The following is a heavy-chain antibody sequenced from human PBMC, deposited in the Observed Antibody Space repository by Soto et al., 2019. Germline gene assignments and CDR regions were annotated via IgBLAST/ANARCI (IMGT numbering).Heavy chain of an antibody. V-gene: IGHV5-51*01. J-gene: IGHJ5*02. CDR2: IYPGDSDT. Sequence: KLSCVVRGGNVTLYWMGSVRQMPGKGLEWMGIIYPGDSDTRYSPSFQGQVTISADKSISTAYLQWSSLKASDTAMYYCARHRNGCFDHWGQGLLVNVS. D-gene: IGHD2-8*01. CDR1: GGNVTLYW. CDR3: ARHRNGCFDH.